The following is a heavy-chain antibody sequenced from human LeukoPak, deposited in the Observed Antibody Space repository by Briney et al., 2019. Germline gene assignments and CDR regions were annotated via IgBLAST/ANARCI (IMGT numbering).Heavy chain of an antibody. V-gene: IGHV1-18*01. Sequence: ASVKVSCKASGYTFTSYGISWVRQAPGQGLEWMGWISAYNGNTNYAQKLQGRVTMTTDTSTSTAYMELRSLRSDDTAVYYCASTTYYDYVWGSWYFDLWGRGTLVTVPS. CDR1: GYTFTSYG. J-gene: IGHJ2*01. CDR3: ASTTYYDYVWGSWYFDL. CDR2: ISAYNGNT. D-gene: IGHD3-16*01.